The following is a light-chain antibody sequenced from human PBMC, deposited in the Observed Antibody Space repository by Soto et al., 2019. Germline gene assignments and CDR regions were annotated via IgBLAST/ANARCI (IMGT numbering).Light chain of an antibody. V-gene: IGLV2-14*01. Sequence: QSALTQPASVSGSPGQSITISCTGTNSDIGAYVFVSWYQQHPGKAPKLIIYEVSNRPSGVSSRFSGSKSGYTASLTISGLQSEDESDYYCSAFTTNSTVIFGGGTQLTVL. J-gene: IGLJ2*01. CDR3: SAFTTNSTVI. CDR1: NSDIGAYVF. CDR2: EVS.